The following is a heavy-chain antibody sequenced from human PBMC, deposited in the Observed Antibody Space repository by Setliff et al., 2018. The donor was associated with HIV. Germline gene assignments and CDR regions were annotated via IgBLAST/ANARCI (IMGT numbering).Heavy chain of an antibody. D-gene: IGHD1-26*01. J-gene: IGHJ4*02. CDR1: GFTFSDYY. V-gene: IGHV3-11*01. CDR3: TTDRGWELTEFDY. Sequence: PGGSLRLSCAASGFTFSDYYMSWIRQAPGKGLEWVSYISSSGSTIYYADSVKGRFTISRDNAKNSLYLQMNSLRAEDTAVYYCTTDRGWELTEFDYWGQGTLVTVSS. CDR2: ISSSGSTI.